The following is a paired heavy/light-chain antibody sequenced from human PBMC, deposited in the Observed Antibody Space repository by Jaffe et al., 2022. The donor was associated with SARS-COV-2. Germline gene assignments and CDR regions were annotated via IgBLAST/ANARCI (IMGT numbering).Light chain of an antibody. V-gene: IGKV2-30*01. J-gene: IGKJ3*01. CDR3: MQGTHWPFT. Sequence: DVVMTQSPLFLPVTLGQPASISCRSSQSLLYNNKDTYLNWFQQRPGQSPRRLIYKVSNRDSGVPDRFSGSGSGTDFTLKISRVEAEDVGVYYCMQGTHWPFTFGPGTKVDIK. CDR2: KVS. CDR1: QSLLYNNKDTY.
Heavy chain of an antibody. Sequence: EVQLVEAGGGLVKPGESLRLSCTASGFAFNNAWMSWVRQAPGKGLEWVGRIKNKADGGTVDYATPVNGRFTISRDDSKNTLYLQMNSLKTEDTAVYYCTTDPSTSYQLPFEFDYWGQGALVTVSS. D-gene: IGHD2-2*01. J-gene: IGHJ4*02. CDR3: TTDPSTSYQLPFEFDY. CDR1: GFAFNNAW. CDR2: IKNKADGGTV. V-gene: IGHV3-15*01.